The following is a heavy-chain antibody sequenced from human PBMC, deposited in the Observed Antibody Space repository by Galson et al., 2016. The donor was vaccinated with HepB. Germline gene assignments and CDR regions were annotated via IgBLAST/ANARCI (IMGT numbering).Heavy chain of an antibody. CDR3: ARSPGTMTARFYY. V-gene: IGHV1-69*13. D-gene: IGHD6-6*01. CDR1: GGTFRSSA. CDR2: NIPMFGTP. Sequence: SVKVSCKASGGTFRSSAIHWVRQAPGQGLEWMGGNIPMFGTPSYAQKFQGRVTITADESTSTAYMELSSLRSEDTAVYYCARSPGTMTARFYYWGQGTLATVSS. J-gene: IGHJ4*02.